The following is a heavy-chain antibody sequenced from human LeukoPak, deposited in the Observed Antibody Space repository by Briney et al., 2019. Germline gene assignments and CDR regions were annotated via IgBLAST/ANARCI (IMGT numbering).Heavy chain of an antibody. CDR2: IYYSGTT. D-gene: IGHD6-19*01. CDR1: GGSISPYY. V-gene: IGHV4-59*01. CDR3: AGEGYSRGWNDY. Sequence: SETLSLTCIVSGGSISPYYWSWIRQPPGKGPEWIGYIYYSGTTNYHPSLNSRVTITVDMSKNQFSLKLRSVAAADTAVFYCAGEGYSRGWNDYWGQGTLVTVSS. J-gene: IGHJ4*02.